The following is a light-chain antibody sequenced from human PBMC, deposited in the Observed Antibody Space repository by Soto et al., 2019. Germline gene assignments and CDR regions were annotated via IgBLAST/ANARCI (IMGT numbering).Light chain of an antibody. J-gene: IGLJ1*01. V-gene: IGLV1-44*01. CDR3: AAWDDSLNASV. Sequence: QSVLTQPPSASGTPGQRVTISCSGSSSNIGRNTVNWYHQLPGTAPKLLIYSNNQRPSGVPDRFSGSRSGTSASLAITGLQSEDEADYSCAAWDDSLNASVFGTGTKVTVL. CDR1: SSNIGRNT. CDR2: SNN.